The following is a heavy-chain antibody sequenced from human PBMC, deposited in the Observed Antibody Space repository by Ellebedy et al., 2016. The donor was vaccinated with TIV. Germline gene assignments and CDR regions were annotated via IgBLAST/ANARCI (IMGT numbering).Heavy chain of an antibody. CDR2: INSDSGGT. V-gene: IGHV1-2*02. J-gene: IGHJ6*02. CDR1: GYIFTAYY. Sequence: ASVKVSCKTSGYIFTAYYIHWVRQAPGQGLEWMGWINSDSGGTNFPQKFQGRVTMTRDTSVNPAYMELSRLQSDDTAVYYCARVLRATSGMDVWGQGTTVTVS. CDR3: ARVLRATSGMDV. D-gene: IGHD4/OR15-4a*01.